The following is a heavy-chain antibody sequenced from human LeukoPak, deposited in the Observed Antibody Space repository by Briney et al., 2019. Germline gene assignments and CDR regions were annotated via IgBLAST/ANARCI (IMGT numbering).Heavy chain of an antibody. CDR2: IYPDDSDT. CDR1: GYSFTNSW. J-gene: IGHJ4*02. V-gene: IGHV5-51*01. Sequence: GESLKISCKVSGYSFTNSWIGWVRQMPGKGLEWMGIIYPDDSDTRYSPSFQGQITISADKSISTAYLQWSSLKASDTAMYYCASGDDVAFDHWGQGTLVTVSS. CDR3: ASGDDVAFDH. D-gene: IGHD7-27*01.